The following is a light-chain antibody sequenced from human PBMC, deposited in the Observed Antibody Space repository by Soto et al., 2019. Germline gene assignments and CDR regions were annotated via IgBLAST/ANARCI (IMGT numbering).Light chain of an antibody. CDR2: GAS. J-gene: IGKJ5*01. CDR1: QSVSSK. V-gene: IGKV3D-15*01. CDR3: QQYNNWPPIT. Sequence: EIVMTQSPATLSVSPGERATLSCRASQSVSSKLAWYQQKPGQAPRLLIYGASTRATGIPARFSGSGSGTEFTLTISSLQSEDFAVYYCQQYNNWPPITCGKGQRRAIK.